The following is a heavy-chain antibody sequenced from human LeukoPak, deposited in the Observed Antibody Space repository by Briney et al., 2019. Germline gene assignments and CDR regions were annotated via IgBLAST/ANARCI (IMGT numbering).Heavy chain of an antibody. J-gene: IGHJ2*01. Sequence: GGSLRLSCAASGFTFSSYAMHWVRQAPGKGLEWVSGISWNSGSKGYADSVKDRVTISRDNDKKSLYLQMNSLRPEDTALYYCVKATGDWYFDLWGRGTLVTVSS. CDR1: GFTFSSYA. D-gene: IGHD7-27*01. V-gene: IGHV3-9*01. CDR3: VKATGDWYFDL. CDR2: ISWNSGSK.